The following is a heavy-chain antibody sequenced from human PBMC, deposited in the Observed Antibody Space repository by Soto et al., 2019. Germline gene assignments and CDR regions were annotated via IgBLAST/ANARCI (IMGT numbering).Heavy chain of an antibody. CDR1: GVTVSSNY. J-gene: IGHJ4*02. CDR2: IYSGGST. D-gene: IGHD5-18*01. Sequence: EVQLVESGGGLVQPGESLRLSCAASGVTVSSNYMSWVRQAPGKGLEWVSVIYSGGSTYYADSVKGRFTISRDNSKNTLYLQMNSLRAEDTAVYYCARHGYNYGGGYFDYWGQGTLVTVSS. V-gene: IGHV3-66*04. CDR3: ARHGYNYGGGYFDY.